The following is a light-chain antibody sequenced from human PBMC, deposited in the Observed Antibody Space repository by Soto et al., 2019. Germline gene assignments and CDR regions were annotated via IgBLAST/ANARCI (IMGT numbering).Light chain of an antibody. Sequence: QSVLTQPASVSGSPGQSITISCSGTTSDFGTFGLVSWFQQHPGKAPKLMIYEGSKRPAGVSKRFSGSKSGDTASLTISGLQAEDEADYYCSSYAGSTTFYVFGTGTKVTVL. CDR1: TSDFGTFGL. CDR3: SSYAGSTTFYV. J-gene: IGLJ1*01. CDR2: EGS. V-gene: IGLV2-23*01.